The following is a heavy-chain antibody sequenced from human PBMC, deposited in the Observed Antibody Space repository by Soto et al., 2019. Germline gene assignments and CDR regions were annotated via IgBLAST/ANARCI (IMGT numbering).Heavy chain of an antibody. D-gene: IGHD3-10*01. CDR1: GGSISSGGYY. CDR3: ARDHLPYGSGLE. Sequence: PSETLSLTCTVSGGSISSGGYYWSWIRQHPGKGLEWIGYIYYSGSTYYNPSLKSRVTISVDTSKNQFSLKLSSVTAADTAVYYCARDHLPYGSGLEWGQGTLVTVSS. CDR2: IYYSGST. V-gene: IGHV4-31*03. J-gene: IGHJ4*02.